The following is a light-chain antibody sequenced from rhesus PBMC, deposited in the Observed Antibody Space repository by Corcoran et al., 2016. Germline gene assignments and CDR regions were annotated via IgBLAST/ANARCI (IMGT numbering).Light chain of an antibody. V-gene: IGKV1-25*01. J-gene: IGKJ4*01. CDR1: QGMSSY. Sequence: DIQMTQSPSSLSASVADRVTITCRASQGMSSYLAWYQQTPGIAPKLLIYAASTLQSGVPSRFSGSGSATVFTLTISSLQPEDFATYYCQQHNSYPLTFGGGPKVELQ. CDR2: AAS. CDR3: QQHNSYPLT.